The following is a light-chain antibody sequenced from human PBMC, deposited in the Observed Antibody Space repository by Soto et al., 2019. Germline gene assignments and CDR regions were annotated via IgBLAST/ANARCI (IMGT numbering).Light chain of an antibody. CDR2: AAS. J-gene: IGKJ5*01. V-gene: IGKV1D-12*01. CDR1: HSISSW. CDR3: QQADTFPTT. Sequence: QMTEYPSSLFASVGDRVTITCLASHSISSWFAWYQQKPGKAPKLLIYAASSLQSGVPSRFSGSGFGTDFTLTISSLQPEDSAIYYCQQADTFPTTFGQGTRLEI.